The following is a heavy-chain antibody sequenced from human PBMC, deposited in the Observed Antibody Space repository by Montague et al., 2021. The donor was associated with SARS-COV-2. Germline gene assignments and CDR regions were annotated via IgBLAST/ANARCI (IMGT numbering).Heavy chain of an antibody. CDR2: LYYSGAT. Sequence: SETLSLTCTVSGGSISSGGYYWSWIRQHPGKGLEWIGTLYYSGATYYNPSLKSRVTTSMDTSKNQFSLKLTSAIAADTAVYYCARLRGGTPGEHWGQGALVTVSS. D-gene: IGHD2-21*01. CDR3: ARLRGGTPGEH. V-gene: IGHV4-39*07. J-gene: IGHJ4*02. CDR1: GGSISSGGYY.